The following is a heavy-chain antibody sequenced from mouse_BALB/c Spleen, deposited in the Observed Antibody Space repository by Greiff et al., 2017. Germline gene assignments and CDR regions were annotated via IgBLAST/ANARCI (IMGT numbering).Heavy chain of an antibody. Sequence: DVKLVESGGGLVQPGGSLKLSCAASGFTFSSYTMSWVRQTPEKRLEWVAYISNGGGSTYYPDTVKGRFTISRDNAKNTLYLQMSSLKSEDTAMYYCARRAYGSSYPYYFDYWGQGTTLTVSS. CDR1: GFTFSSYT. CDR3: ARRAYGSSYPYYFDY. J-gene: IGHJ2*01. D-gene: IGHD1-1*01. V-gene: IGHV5-12-2*01. CDR2: ISNGGGST.